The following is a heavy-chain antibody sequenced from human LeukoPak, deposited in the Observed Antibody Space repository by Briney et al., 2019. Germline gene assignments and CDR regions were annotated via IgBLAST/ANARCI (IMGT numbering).Heavy chain of an antibody. J-gene: IGHJ3*02. CDR1: GGSISSGSYY. Sequence: SQTLSLTCTVSGGSISSGSYYWSWIRQPAGKGREWIGRIYTSGSTNYNPSLKSRVTISVDTSKNQFSLKLSSVTAADTAVYYCARDLGFTYYDFWSGYFMGDAFDIWGQGTMVTVSS. D-gene: IGHD3-3*01. CDR2: IYTSGST. CDR3: ARDLGFTYYDFWSGYFMGDAFDI. V-gene: IGHV4-61*02.